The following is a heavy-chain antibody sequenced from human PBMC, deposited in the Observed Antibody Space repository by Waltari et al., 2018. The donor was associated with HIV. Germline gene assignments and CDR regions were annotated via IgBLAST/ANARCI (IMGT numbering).Heavy chain of an antibody. CDR2: IRSRGGTI. J-gene: IGHJ4*01. Sequence: QVQLVESGGGLVKPGGSLRLSCAASGFTFSNSYMTWNRQAPGKCLEWISYIRSRGGTIYDADSVTGRLTSSRDNTKNSLYLQMNSLRVQDTAVYYCTRLRAGQLWLDYWVPGTLVIVSS. D-gene: IGHD3-10*01. CDR3: TRLRAGQLWLDY. V-gene: IGHV3-11*04. CDR1: GFTFSNSY.